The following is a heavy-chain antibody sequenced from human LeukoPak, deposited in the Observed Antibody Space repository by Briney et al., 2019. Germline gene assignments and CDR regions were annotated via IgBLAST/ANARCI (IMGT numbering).Heavy chain of an antibody. Sequence: GGSLRLSCAASGLTFRSYAMSWVRQAPGKGLEWVSRISSTSAYTSYADSVKGRFTISRDNSKSTLCLQMNSLRAEGTAVYYCAKIPDYYDTSGNAFWGQGTLVTVSS. J-gene: IGHJ4*02. V-gene: IGHV3-23*01. CDR1: GLTFRSYA. D-gene: IGHD3-22*01. CDR3: AKIPDYYDTSGNAF. CDR2: ISSTSAYT.